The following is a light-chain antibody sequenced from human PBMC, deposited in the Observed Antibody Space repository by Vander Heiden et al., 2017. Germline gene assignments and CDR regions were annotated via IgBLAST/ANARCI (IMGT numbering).Light chain of an antibody. Sequence: IVLTQPPDSLSLSLGQRPTINCTSSQFFLYSSNNKNSLAWYKQRPGQTPKLHISWTSNPESGVPDRFSGSGSETDLTLTIRSLQAEDVAVYHCQQYSRTHTFGQGTKLEIK. CDR3: QQYSRTHT. CDR1: QFFLYSSNNKNS. V-gene: IGKV4-1*01. J-gene: IGKJ2*01. CDR2: WTS.